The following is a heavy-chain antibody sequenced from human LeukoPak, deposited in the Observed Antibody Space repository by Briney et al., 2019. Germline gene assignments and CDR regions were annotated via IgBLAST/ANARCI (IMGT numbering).Heavy chain of an antibody. CDR2: IYYSGST. D-gene: IGHD1-1*01. V-gene: IGHV4-59*08. J-gene: IGHJ5*02. Sequence: PSETLSLTCTVSGGSISSYYWSWIRQPPGKGLEWIGYIYYSGSTNYNPSLKRRVTISVDTSKNQFSLKLSSVTAADTAVYYCARHAWNDERNNWFDPWGQGTLVTVSS. CDR3: ARHAWNDERNNWFDP. CDR1: GGSISSYY.